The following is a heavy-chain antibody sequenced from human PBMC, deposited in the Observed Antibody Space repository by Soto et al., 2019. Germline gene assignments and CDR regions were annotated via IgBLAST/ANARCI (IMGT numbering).Heavy chain of an antibody. CDR3: ARAASIAASGIFFQH. V-gene: IGHV1-3*01. J-gene: IGHJ1*01. CDR2: TNAGSGNT. Sequence: QVQLVQSGAEVKEPGASMKVSCKASGYTFTSHAIHWVRQAPGQRLEWMGRTNAGSGNTRYSEKFQFRVAMTRDTSATTAYMELSSLRSEDTGVYYCARAASIAASGIFFQHWGQGTPVIVSS. CDR1: GYTFTSHA. D-gene: IGHD3-3*02.